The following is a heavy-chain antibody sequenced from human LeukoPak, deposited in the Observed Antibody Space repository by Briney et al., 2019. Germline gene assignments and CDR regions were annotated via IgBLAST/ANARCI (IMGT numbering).Heavy chain of an antibody. CDR2: ISESGDTT. CDR3: AKATRAYSGSYTVDY. CDR1: GFTFSKYA. J-gene: IGHJ4*02. D-gene: IGHD1-26*01. Sequence: PGGSLRLSCAASGFTFSKYAMSWVRQAPGKGLEWVSTISESGDTTYDADSVKGRFTMSRDNSKNTLYLQMNSLRAEDTAVYYCAKATRAYSGSYTVDYWGQGTLVTVSS. V-gene: IGHV3-23*01.